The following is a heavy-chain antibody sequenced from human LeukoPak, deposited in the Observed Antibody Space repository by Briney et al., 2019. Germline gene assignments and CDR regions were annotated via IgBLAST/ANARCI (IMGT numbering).Heavy chain of an antibody. CDR3: ARGVDYGDYRNFDY. CDR1: GGSFSGYY. J-gene: IGHJ4*02. V-gene: IGHV4-34*01. D-gene: IGHD4-17*01. CDR2: INHSGST. Sequence: SETLSLTCAVYGGSFSGYYWSWIRQPPGKGLEWIGEINHSGSTNYNPSLKSRVTISVDKSKNQFSLKLSSVTAADTAVYYCARGVDYGDYRNFDYWGQGTLVTVSS.